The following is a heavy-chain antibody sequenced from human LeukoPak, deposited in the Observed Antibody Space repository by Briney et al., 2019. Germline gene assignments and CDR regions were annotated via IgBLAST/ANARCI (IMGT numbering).Heavy chain of an antibody. CDR3: ARVRFYYFDY. D-gene: IGHD3-16*01. J-gene: IGHJ4*02. CDR2: INHSGST. Sequence: PSETLSRTCAVYGGSFSGYYWSWIRQPPGKGLEWIGEINHSGSTNYNPSLKSRVTISVDTSKNQFSLKLSSVTAADTAVYYCARVRFYYFDYWGQGTLVTVSS. V-gene: IGHV4-34*01. CDR1: GGSFSGYY.